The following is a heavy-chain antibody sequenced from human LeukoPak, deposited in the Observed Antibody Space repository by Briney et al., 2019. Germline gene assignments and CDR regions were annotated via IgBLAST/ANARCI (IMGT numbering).Heavy chain of an antibody. CDR2: IYYSGST. J-gene: IGHJ4*02. CDR3: ASSFYSNYPFDY. D-gene: IGHD4-11*01. Sequence: SETLSLTCTVSGGSISSGDYYWSWIRQPPGKGLEWIGYIYYSGSTYYNPSLKSRVTISVETPKNQLSLKLSSVTAADTAVYYCASSFYSNYPFDYWGQGTLVTVSS. CDR1: GGSISSGDYY. V-gene: IGHV4-30-4*08.